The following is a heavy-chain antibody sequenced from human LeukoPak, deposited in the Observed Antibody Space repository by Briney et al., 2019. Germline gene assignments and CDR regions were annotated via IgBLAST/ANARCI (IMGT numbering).Heavy chain of an antibody. CDR2: ISSSSSSTI. CDR3: ARQGFGDLLRGYYYYGMDV. CDR1: GFTFNSYS. V-gene: IGHV3-48*01. D-gene: IGHD3-10*01. Sequence: GGSLRLSCAASGFTFNSYSVNWVRQAPGKGLEWVSYISSSSSSTIYYADSVKGRFTISRDNAKNSLYLQMNSLRAEDTAVYYCARQGFGDLLRGYYYYGMDVWGQGTTVTVSS. J-gene: IGHJ6*02.